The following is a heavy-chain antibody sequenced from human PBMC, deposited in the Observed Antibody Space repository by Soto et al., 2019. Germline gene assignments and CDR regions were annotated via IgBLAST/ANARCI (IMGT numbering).Heavy chain of an antibody. CDR3: ARGIGYSAQDY. V-gene: IGHV3-74*01. CDR1: GFTFSDYW. J-gene: IGHJ4*02. CDR2: ISGDASST. Sequence: GVSLRLSCAASGFTFSDYWMHWVRQVPGKGLVWVSRISGDASSTSYADSVKGRFTISRDNAKNTLYVQMNSLRAEDTAVYYCARGIGYSAQDYWGQGTPVTVSS. D-gene: IGHD1-1*01.